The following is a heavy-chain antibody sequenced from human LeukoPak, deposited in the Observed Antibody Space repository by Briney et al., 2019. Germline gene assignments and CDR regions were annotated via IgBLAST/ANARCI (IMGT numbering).Heavy chain of an antibody. CDR2: IWYDGSNK. V-gene: IGHV3-33*01. D-gene: IGHD3-22*01. J-gene: IGHJ4*02. Sequence: GGSLRLSCAASGFTFSSYGMHWVRQAPGKGLELVAVIWYDGSNKYYADSVKGRFTISRDNSKNTLYLQMNSLRAEDTAVYYCARDDRLTYYYDSSGYPDDYWGQGTLVTVSS. CDR1: GFTFSSYG. CDR3: ARDDRLTYYYDSSGYPDDY.